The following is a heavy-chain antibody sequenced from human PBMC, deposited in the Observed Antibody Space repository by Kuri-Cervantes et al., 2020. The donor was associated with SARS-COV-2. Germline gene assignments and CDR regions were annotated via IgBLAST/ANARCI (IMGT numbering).Heavy chain of an antibody. Sequence: SCAASGFTFSSYEMHWVRQAPGEGLEWVSYNSSGGSAIYDADSVKGRFTISRDNAKNSLYLQMNSLRDEDTAVYYCARESRDAYNLGSFDLWGRGTLVTVSS. CDR1: GFTFSSYE. V-gene: IGHV3-48*03. CDR2: NSSGGSAI. CDR3: ARESRDAYNLGSFDL. D-gene: IGHD5-24*01. J-gene: IGHJ2*01.